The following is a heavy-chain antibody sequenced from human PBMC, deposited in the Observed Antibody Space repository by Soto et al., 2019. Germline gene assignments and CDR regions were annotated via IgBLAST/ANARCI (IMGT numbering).Heavy chain of an antibody. J-gene: IGHJ5*02. CDR2: ISSSGSTI. CDR1: GFTFSSYE. D-gene: IGHD6-19*01. Sequence: GGSLRLSCAASGFTFSSYEMNWVRQAPGKGLEWVSYISSSGSTIYYADSVKGRFTISRDNAKNSLYLQMNSLRAEDTAVYYCARGPRPSSGGGWFDPWGQGTLVTVSS. CDR3: ARGPRPSSGGGWFDP. V-gene: IGHV3-48*03.